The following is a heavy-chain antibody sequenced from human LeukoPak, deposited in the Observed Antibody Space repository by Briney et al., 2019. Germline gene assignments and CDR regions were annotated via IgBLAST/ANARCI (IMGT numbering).Heavy chain of an antibody. D-gene: IGHD5-18*01. Sequence: GASVKVSCKASGYTFTDYYIHWVRQAPGRGPEWMGWINSNTGDTKYAQKFQDRVTLTQDTSISTAYMELSRLESDDTAGFYCARGRWLQLWGDYWGQGTPLTVSS. CDR2: INSNTGDT. V-gene: IGHV1-2*02. J-gene: IGHJ4*02. CDR3: ARGRWLQLWGDY. CDR1: GYTFTDYY.